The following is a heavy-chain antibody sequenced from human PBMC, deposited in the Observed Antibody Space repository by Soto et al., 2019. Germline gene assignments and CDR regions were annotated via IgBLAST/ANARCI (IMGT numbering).Heavy chain of an antibody. CDR3: ARGGRFLEWLLPFDY. V-gene: IGHV3-66*01. J-gene: IGHJ4*02. CDR2: IYSGGST. D-gene: IGHD3-3*01. CDR1: GFTVSSNY. Sequence: EVQLVESGGGLVQPGGSLRLSCAASGFTVSSNYMSWVRQAPGKGLEWVSVIYSGGSTYYADSVKGRFTISRDNSKNTRYLQMNSLRAEDTAVYYCARGGRFLEWLLPFDYWGQGTLVTVSS.